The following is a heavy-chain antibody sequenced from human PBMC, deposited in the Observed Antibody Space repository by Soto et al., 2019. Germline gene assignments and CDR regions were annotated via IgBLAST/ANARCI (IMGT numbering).Heavy chain of an antibody. Sequence: GGSLRLSCAASGFSFDTYDMHWVRQSPEKGLEWVSTISGGGDSTDYADSVKGRFTISRDNSKNTLFLQMSSLRAEDTAVYYCAKGFGSGSWFDYWGQGNLVTVSS. V-gene: IGHV3-23*01. CDR3: AKGFGSGSWFDY. CDR1: GFSFDTYD. J-gene: IGHJ4*02. CDR2: ISGGGDST. D-gene: IGHD6-13*01.